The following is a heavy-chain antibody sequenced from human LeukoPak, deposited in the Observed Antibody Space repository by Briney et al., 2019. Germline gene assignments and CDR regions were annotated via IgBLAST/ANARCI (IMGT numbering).Heavy chain of an antibody. D-gene: IGHD7-27*01. CDR2: ITSSGDGT. Sequence: GGPLRLSCAASGFPFSSFAMTWVRQAPGKGLEWVSSITSSGDGTYFADSVKGRFTLSRDNSKNTLYLQMNSLRAEDTAIYYCAKGKQGTYDYWGQGTLVTVSS. CDR3: AKGKQGTYDY. J-gene: IGHJ4*02. V-gene: IGHV3-23*01. CDR1: GFPFSSFA.